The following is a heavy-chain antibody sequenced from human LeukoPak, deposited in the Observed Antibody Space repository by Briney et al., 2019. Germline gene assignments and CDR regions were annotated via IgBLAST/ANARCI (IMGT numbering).Heavy chain of an antibody. CDR2: IFSGGTT. D-gene: IGHD3-10*01. CDR3: ARFSGPGMQHYYYYMDV. Sequence: PGESPRLSCAASGFSVSMKYMTWVRQAPGKGLEWVSVIFSGGTTYYADSVKGRFTVSRDNSKNMMYLQMNSLRAEDAAVYYCARFSGPGMQHYYYYMDVWGTGTTVTVSS. J-gene: IGHJ6*03. V-gene: IGHV3-53*01. CDR1: GFSVSMKY.